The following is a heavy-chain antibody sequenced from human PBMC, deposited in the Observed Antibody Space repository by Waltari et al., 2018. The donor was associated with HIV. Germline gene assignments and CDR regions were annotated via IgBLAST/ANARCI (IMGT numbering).Heavy chain of an antibody. Sequence: QVQLQESGPRLVKPSETLSPTCTVSGGSMSNYYWSWIRQAPGKGLEWIGYIYYSGGTNYSPSLKSRVTISVDTSKNQCSLRLRSVTAADTAVYYCARLSPVGGSQRYYWDYWGQGTLVSVSS. V-gene: IGHV4-59*12. D-gene: IGHD1-26*01. J-gene: IGHJ4*02. CDR1: GGSMSNYY. CDR2: IYYSGGT. CDR3: ARLSPVGGSQRYYWDY.